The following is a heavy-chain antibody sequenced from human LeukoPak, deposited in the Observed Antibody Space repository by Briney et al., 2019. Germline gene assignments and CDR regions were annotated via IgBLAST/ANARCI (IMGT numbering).Heavy chain of an antibody. D-gene: IGHD7-27*01. Sequence: PSETLSLTCTVSGGSFNFYFWHWIRQPSGKGLEWLADIDNRGSTQYNPSLRGRGTISVDTSRSHVSLRLTSVTAADTAVYFCARDSNWGFQWGPGTLVTVSS. CDR1: GGSFNFYF. CDR2: IDNRGST. J-gene: IGHJ4*02. V-gene: IGHV4-34*01. CDR3: ARDSNWGFQ.